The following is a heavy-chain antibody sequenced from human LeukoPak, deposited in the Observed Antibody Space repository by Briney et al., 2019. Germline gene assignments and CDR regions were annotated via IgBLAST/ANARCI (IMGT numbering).Heavy chain of an antibody. J-gene: IGHJ4*02. CDR1: GGSISSSSYY. D-gene: IGHD6-19*01. CDR3: ARLSRNPGYSSGWSYFDY. CDR2: IYYSGST. V-gene: IGHV4-39*01. Sequence: SETLSLTCTVSGGSISSSSYYWGWIRQPPGKGLEWIGSIYYSGSTYYNPSLKSRVTISVDTSKNQFSLKLSSVTAADTAVYYCARLSRNPGYSSGWSYFDYWGQGTLVTVSS.